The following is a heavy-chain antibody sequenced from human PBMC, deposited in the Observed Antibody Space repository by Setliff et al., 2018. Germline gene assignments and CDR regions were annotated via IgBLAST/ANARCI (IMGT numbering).Heavy chain of an antibody. CDR2: INPGGSGK. D-gene: IGHD6-6*01. CDR1: GFTFSNCW. Sequence: GGSLRLSCTASGFTFSNCWVSWVRQAPGKGLEWVASINPGGSGKFYVDSVKGRFTISRDNSKDTLYLQMNSLRSEDTAVYYCASALPSIHIDYWGQGTLVTVSS. CDR3: ASALPSIHIDY. V-gene: IGHV3-7*01. J-gene: IGHJ4*02.